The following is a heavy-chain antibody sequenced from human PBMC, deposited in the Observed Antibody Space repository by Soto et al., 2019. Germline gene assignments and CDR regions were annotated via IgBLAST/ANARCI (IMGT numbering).Heavy chain of an antibody. CDR2: FYYSQST. CDR1: GGSLTSNSYY. J-gene: IGHJ4*02. D-gene: IGHD4-17*01. V-gene: IGHV4-39*01. CDR3: ARRATLTYDY. Sequence: PSETPSLTCTVSGGSLTSNSYYWGWIRQPPGKGLEWIGSFYYSQSTYFNPSLKSRVTISVETSKNQYSLKLSAVTAADTAVYYCARRATLTYDYWGQGILVTVSS.